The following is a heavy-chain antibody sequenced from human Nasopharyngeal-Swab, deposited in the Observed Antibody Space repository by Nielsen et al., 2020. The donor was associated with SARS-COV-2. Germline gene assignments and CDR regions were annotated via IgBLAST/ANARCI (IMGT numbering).Heavy chain of an antibody. CDR1: GGSFSGHY. V-gene: IGHV4-34*01. CDR2: IYHSGST. J-gene: IGHJ6*02. D-gene: IGHD3-3*01. Sequence: SETLSLTCAVYGGSFSGHYWSWIRQPPGKGLEWIGEIYHSGSTNYNSSLKRRVTISVDTSKSQFSLKLSSVTAADTAVYYCARDMYYDFWSGYLTHYYYYGMDVWGQGTAVTVSS. CDR3: ARDMYYDFWSGYLTHYYYYGMDV.